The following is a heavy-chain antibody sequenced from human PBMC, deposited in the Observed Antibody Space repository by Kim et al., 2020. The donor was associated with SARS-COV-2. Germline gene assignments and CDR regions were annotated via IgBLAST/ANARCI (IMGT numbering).Heavy chain of an antibody. CDR1: GDSVSSNSVT. J-gene: IGHJ4*02. CDR2: TFYRSKWSY. V-gene: IGHV6-1*01. D-gene: IGHD6-19*01. Sequence: SQTLSLTCAISGDSVSSNSVTWNWIRQSPSRGLEWLGRTFYRSKWSYDYALSVKSRITINPDTSKNQFSLQLTSLTPEDTAVYYCARMLAVAADYWGQGTLVTVSS. CDR3: ARMLAVAADY.